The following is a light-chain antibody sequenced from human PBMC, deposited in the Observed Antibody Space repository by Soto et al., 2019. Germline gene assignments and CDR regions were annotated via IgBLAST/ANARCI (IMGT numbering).Light chain of an antibody. V-gene: IGKV1-33*01. J-gene: IGKJ4*01. CDR3: QQYDNDPLT. Sequence: DIQMTQSPSSLSASVGDRVTITCRASQVISKLLNWYQLKPGKAPKLLIFDASELETGVTSRFSVHRSGTDFYFIISSLQPEDIATYYCQQYDNDPLTFGGGTQVEIK. CDR1: QVISKL. CDR2: DAS.